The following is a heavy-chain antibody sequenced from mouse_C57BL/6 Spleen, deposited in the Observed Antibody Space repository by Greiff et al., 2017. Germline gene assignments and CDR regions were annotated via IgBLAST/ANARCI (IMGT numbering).Heavy chain of an antibody. D-gene: IGHD2-4*01. V-gene: IGHV1-50*01. CDR2: IVPSDSYT. Sequence: VKLQQPGAELVKPGASVKLSCKASGYTFTSYWMQWVKQRPGQGLEWIGEIVPSDSYTNYNQKFKGKATLTVDTSSSTAYMQLSSLTSEDSAVYYCARGDYYDYTWFAYWGQGTLVTVSA. CDR1: GYTFTSYW. CDR3: ARGDYYDYTWFAY. J-gene: IGHJ3*01.